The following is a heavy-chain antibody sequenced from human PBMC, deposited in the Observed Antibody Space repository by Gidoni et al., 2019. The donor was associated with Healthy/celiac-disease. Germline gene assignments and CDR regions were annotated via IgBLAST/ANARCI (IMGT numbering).Heavy chain of an antibody. D-gene: IGHD4-17*01. V-gene: IGHV3-48*02. CDR3: ARDYGDYVNDAFDI. CDR2: ISSSRSTI. CDR1: GFTFGSYS. J-gene: IGHJ3*02. Sequence: EVQLVESGGGLVQPGGSLRLSCAASGFTFGSYSMNWVRQAPGKGLEWVSYISSSRSTIYYADSVKGRFTISRDNAKNSLYLQMNSLRDEDTAVYYCARDYGDYVNDAFDIWGQGTMVTVSS.